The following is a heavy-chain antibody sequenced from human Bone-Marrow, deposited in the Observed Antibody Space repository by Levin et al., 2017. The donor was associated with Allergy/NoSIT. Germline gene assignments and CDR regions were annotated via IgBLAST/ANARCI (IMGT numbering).Heavy chain of an antibody. CDR3: AKATEESGFQPFYYYGMDL. V-gene: IGHV3-9*01. Sequence: GGSLRLSCAASGFTFGNFAMHWLRQAPGRGLEWVSGISWNRGSIGYADSVKGRFTISRDNAKSSLYLQMNNLRPEDTALYYCAKATEESGFQPFYYYGMDLWGQGTTVTVAS. CDR1: GFTFGNFA. D-gene: IGHD3-3*01. J-gene: IGHJ6*02. CDR2: ISWNRGSI.